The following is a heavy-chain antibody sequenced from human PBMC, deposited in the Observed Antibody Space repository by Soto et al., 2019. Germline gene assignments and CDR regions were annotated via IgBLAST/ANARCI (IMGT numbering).Heavy chain of an antibody. D-gene: IGHD5-18*01. J-gene: IGHJ4*02. CDR1: RFAFSSYG. CDR3: VSDRGYGHASVPYS. Sequence: QAQLVESGGGVVQPGRSLRLCCAASRFAFSSYGMHWVRQAPGTGLEWVAVISYDGSLQHYADSVKGRFTISRDNSKNMVLLQMSSLRAEDTAVYYCVSDRGYGHASVPYSWGQGTLVSVSS. V-gene: IGHV3-30*03. CDR2: ISYDGSLQ.